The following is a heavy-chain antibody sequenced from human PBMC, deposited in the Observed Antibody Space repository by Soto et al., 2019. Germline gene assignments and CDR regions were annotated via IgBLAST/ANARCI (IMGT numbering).Heavy chain of an antibody. CDR2: IYHSGST. CDR3: ARVTVRGVPCAFDI. J-gene: IGHJ3*02. D-gene: IGHD3-10*01. V-gene: IGHV4-30-2*01. CDR1: GVSISSGGYS. Sequence: PSDTLSLTCAVSGVSISSGGYSLSWIRQPPGKGLEWIGYIYHSGSTYYNPSLKSRVTISVDRSKNQFSLKLSSVTAADTAVYYCARVTVRGVPCAFDIWGQGTMVTVSS.